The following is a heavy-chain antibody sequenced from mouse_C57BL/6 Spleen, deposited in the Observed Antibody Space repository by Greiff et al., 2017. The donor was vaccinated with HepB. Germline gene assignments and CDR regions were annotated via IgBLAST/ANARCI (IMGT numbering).Heavy chain of an antibody. J-gene: IGHJ4*01. CDR3: ARLNWDGDAMDY. V-gene: IGHV1-64*01. D-gene: IGHD4-1*01. Sequence: QVQLQQPGAELVKPGASVKLSCKASGYTFTSYWMHWVKQRPGQGLEWIGMIHPTSGSTNYNEKFKSKATLTVDKSSSTAYMQLSSLTSEDSAVYYCARLNWDGDAMDYWGQGTSVTVSS. CDR1: GYTFTSYW. CDR2: IHPTSGST.